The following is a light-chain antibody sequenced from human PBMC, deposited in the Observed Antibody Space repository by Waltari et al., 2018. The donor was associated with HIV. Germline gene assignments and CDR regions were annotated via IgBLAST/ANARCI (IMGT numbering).Light chain of an antibody. J-gene: IGLJ2*01. V-gene: IGLV2-14*03. CDR3: SSYTTFNTVI. CDR1: GADIGAYNY. Sequence: QSALTQPASVSGSPGQSITISCAGTGADIGAYNYVAWYQKRPNSVPKLIIYDVSSRPSGISDRFSASKSGNAASLTISGLQAEDEGDYYCSSYTTFNTVIFGGGTKLTVL. CDR2: DVS.